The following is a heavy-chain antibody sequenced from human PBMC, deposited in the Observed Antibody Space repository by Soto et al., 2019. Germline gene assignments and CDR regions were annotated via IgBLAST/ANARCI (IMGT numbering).Heavy chain of an antibody. Sequence: PSQTRSLTCAVYAGSFSGYYRSLIRQPPGKGLEWIGEMNHSGVTNYKPSLKRRVTISVDTSKNQFSLQVKSVSAADTVLCYCARLTGSSYYAMDAWVQGSTV. D-gene: IGHD1-20*01. J-gene: IGHJ6*02. CDR1: AGSFSGYY. V-gene: IGHV4-34*01. CDR3: ARLTGSSYYAMDA. CDR2: MNHSGVT.